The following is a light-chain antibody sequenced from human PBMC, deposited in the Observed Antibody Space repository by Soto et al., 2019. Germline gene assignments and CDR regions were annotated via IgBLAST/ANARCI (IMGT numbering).Light chain of an antibody. CDR3: SSYAAGNTVV. V-gene: IGLV2-8*01. CDR2: EGS. Sequence: QSALTQPPSASGSPGQSVTISCTGTSSDVGGDNYVSWYQQHPGKAPKLMIYEGSKRPSGVPDRFSGSKSGNTASLTVSGLQAEDEADYYCSSYAAGNTVVFGGGTKLTVL. CDR1: SSDVGGDNY. J-gene: IGLJ2*01.